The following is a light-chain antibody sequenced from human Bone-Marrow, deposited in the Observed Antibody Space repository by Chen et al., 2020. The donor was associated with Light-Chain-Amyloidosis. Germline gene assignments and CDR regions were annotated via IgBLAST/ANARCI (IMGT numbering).Light chain of an antibody. CDR2: EVT. V-gene: IGLV2-14*01. CDR3: GSYTSSGTLV. J-gene: IGLJ3*02. Sequence: QSALTQPASVSGPPGQSITISCTGTSSDVGGYNYVSWYQQYPGEAPKLMIYEVTNRPSGVSSRFSGSKSGNTASLTISGLQAEDEADYYCGSYTSSGTLVFGGGTKLTVL. CDR1: SSDVGGYNY.